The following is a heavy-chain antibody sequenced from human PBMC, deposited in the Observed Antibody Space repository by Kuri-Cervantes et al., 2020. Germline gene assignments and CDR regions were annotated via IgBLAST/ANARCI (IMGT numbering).Heavy chain of an antibody. Sequence: GGSLRLSCAASGFTFSTYGMHWARQAPGKGLEWVSSISSSSSYIYYADSVKGRFTISRDNAKNSLYLQMNSLRAEDTAVYYCARDMDGVYSYARMGDYWGQGTLVTVSS. V-gene: IGHV3-21*01. CDR2: ISSSSSYI. J-gene: IGHJ4*02. D-gene: IGHD5-18*01. CDR3: ARDMDGVYSYARMGDY. CDR1: GFTFSTYG.